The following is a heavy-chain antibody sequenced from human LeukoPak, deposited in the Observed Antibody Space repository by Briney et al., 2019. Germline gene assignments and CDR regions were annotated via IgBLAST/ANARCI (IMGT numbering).Heavy chain of an antibody. J-gene: IGHJ5*02. CDR1: GFTFSSYA. CDR3: ARDLGQYYDTSDNWFDP. CDR2: ISGSGGST. D-gene: IGHD3-22*01. Sequence: PGGSLRLSCAASGFTFSSYAMTWVRQAPGKGLEWVSGISGSGGSTYYADPVKGRFTISRDNSKNTLNLQMNSLRAEDTAVYYCARDLGQYYDTSDNWFDPWGQGTLVTVSS. V-gene: IGHV3-23*01.